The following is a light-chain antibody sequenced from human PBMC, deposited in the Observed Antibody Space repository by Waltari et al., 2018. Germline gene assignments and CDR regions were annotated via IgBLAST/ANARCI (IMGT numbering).Light chain of an antibody. CDR3: CSYAGSSSYV. J-gene: IGLJ1*01. CDR2: EGS. CDR1: SSVVWRSTL. V-gene: IGLV2-23*01. Sequence: QSALTQPASVSGSPGQSPTLSCTGTSSVVWRSTLFSWYQQHPGKAPNLMIYEGSKRTSGVSNRFSGSKSGNTASLTISGLQAEDEADYYCCSYAGSSSYVFGTGTKVTVL.